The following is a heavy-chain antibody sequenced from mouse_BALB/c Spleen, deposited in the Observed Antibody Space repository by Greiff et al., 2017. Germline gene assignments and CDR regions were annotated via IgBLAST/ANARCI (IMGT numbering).Heavy chain of an antibody. J-gene: IGHJ3*01. CDR1: GFSLTSYG. CDR3: ARDLGSSGPWFAY. D-gene: IGHD3-1*01. V-gene: IGHV2-9*02. CDR2: IWAGGST. Sequence: QVQLQQSGPGLVAPSQSLSITCTVSGFSLTSYGVHWVRQPPGKGLEWLGVIWAGGSTNYNSALMSRLSISKDNSKSQVFLKMNSLQTDDTAMYYCARDLGSSGPWFAYWGQGTLVTVSA.